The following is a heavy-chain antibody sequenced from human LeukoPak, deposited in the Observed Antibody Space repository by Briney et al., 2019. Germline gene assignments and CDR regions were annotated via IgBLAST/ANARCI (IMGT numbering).Heavy chain of an antibody. CDR1: GGSISGTYY. V-gene: IGHV4-59*12. Sequence: PSETLSLTCTVSGGSISGTYYWSWIRQPPGKGLEWIGYIYYTGTTDSNPSLKSRVTISLDTSKNQFSLKLSSVTAADTAVYYCARGPREDLAYCGGDCYSGVDPWGQGTLVTVSS. D-gene: IGHD2-21*02. J-gene: IGHJ5*02. CDR2: IYYTGTT. CDR3: ARGPREDLAYCGGDCYSGVDP.